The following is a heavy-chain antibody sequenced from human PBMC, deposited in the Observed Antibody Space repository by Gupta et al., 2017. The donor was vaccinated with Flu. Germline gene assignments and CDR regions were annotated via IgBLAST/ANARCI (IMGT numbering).Heavy chain of an antibody. CDR3: ARGHWGT. J-gene: IGHJ5*02. Sequence: SYNMRGVGQAPGRGLEWVSFISRSVITYYGDPVRSRFTISRDNAKYSLSLQMSGLRYKDTAVYYVARGHWGTWGQGTLVTVSS. D-gene: IGHD3-16*01. CDR2: ISRSVIT. V-gene: IGHV3-48*03. CDR1: SYN.